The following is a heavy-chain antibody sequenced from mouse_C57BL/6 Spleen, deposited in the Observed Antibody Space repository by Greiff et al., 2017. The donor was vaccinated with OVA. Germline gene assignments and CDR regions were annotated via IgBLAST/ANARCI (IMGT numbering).Heavy chain of an antibody. Sequence: EVQLQQSGPELVKPGASVKIPCKASGYTFTDYNMDWVQQSHGKSLEWIGDINPNNGGTIYNQKFKGKATLTVDKSSSTAYMELRSLTSEDTAVYYCARENYYGSSRYYAMDYWGQGTSVTVSS. J-gene: IGHJ4*01. V-gene: IGHV1-18*01. CDR3: ARENYYGSSRYYAMDY. D-gene: IGHD1-1*01. CDR2: INPNNGGT. CDR1: GYTFTDYN.